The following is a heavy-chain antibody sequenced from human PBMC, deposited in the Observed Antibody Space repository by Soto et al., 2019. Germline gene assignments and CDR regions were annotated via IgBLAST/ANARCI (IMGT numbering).Heavy chain of an antibody. V-gene: IGHV3-74*01. J-gene: IGHJ5*02. Sequence: DVQLVESGGGLVQPGGSLRVSCAASGFTLGSHRIHWVRQPPGKGLEWVSRIDTDGGGTSYADSVKGRFTISTDNAKSAVYLQMNGLRGEDTAVYYCATVFDLWGQGTLVTVSS. CDR2: IDTDGGGT. CDR3: ATVFDL. CDR1: GFTLGSHR.